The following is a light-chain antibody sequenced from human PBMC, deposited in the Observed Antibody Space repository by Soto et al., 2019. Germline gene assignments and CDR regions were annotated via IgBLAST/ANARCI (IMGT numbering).Light chain of an antibody. CDR1: QSVSSN. CDR3: QQYKNWPPLT. CDR2: GAF. J-gene: IGKJ4*01. Sequence: EIVMTQSPATLSVSPGERATLSCRASQSVSSNLAWYQQKPGQAPRLLIYGAFTMATGIPARFSGSGSGTEFTLTISSLQSEDFAIYYCQQYKNWPPLTFGGGTKVEIK. V-gene: IGKV3-15*01.